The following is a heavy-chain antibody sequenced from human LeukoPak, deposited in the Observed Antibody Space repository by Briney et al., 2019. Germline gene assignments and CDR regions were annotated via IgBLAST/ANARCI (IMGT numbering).Heavy chain of an antibody. CDR1: GFTVSSNY. V-gene: IGHV3-66*01. CDR2: LYSGAGT. J-gene: IGHJ3*02. Sequence: PGGSLRLSCAASGFTVSSNYMTCVRQAPGKGLEWVSVLYSGAGTYYADSVKGRFIISRDNSKNTLYLQMNSLRAEDTAVYYCARDGKLPVDASDIWGQGTMVTVSS. CDR3: ARDGKLPVDASDI. D-gene: IGHD5-24*01.